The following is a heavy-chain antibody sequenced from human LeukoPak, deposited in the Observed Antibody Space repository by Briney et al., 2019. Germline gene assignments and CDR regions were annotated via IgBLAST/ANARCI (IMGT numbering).Heavy chain of an antibody. CDR1: GYTFSSYG. CDR2: ISAYNGNT. Sequence: ASVKVSCKASGYTFSSYGISCVRQAPGQRLEWMGWISAYNGNTNYAQKLQGRVTMTTDTSTSTAYMELRSLRSDDTAVYYCARQILYFPNLFDPWGQGTLVTVSS. V-gene: IGHV1-18*01. J-gene: IGHJ5*02. CDR3: ARQILYFPNLFDP. D-gene: IGHD2-8*01.